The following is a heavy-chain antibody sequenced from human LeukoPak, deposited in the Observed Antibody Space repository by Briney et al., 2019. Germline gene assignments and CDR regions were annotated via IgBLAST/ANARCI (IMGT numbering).Heavy chain of an antibody. CDR2: INQDGSVK. Sequence: GGSLRLSCAASGFTFSDYWMSWVRQAPGKGLEWVANINQDGSVKYYVDSVKGRFTISRDNAKNSLYLRVNSLRAEDTAIYYCARIGYSSSSMDYWGQGTLVTVSS. D-gene: IGHD6-6*01. J-gene: IGHJ4*02. V-gene: IGHV3-7*01. CDR1: GFTFSDYW. CDR3: ARIGYSSSSMDY.